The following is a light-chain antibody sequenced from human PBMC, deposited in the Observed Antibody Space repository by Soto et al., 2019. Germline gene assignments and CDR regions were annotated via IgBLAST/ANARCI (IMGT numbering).Light chain of an antibody. J-gene: IGKJ1*01. Sequence: EIVMTQSPATLSVSPGERATLSCRASQTVGSNLAWYQQKPGQVPRHLIYGASTRATGIPGRFSGSGSGTEFTLTISSLQSEDFAVYYCQQYNNLPRTFGQGTKVEIK. CDR3: QQYNNLPRT. CDR2: GAS. V-gene: IGKV3-15*01. CDR1: QTVGSN.